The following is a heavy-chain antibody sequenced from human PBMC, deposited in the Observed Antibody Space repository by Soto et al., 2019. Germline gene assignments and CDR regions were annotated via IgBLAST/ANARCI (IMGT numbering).Heavy chain of an antibody. Sequence: ASVKVSCKASVYTFTGYYMHWVRQAPGQGLEWMGWINPNSGGTNYAQKFQGRVTMTRDTSISTAYMELSRLRSDDTAVYYCARGPPYSSSWYNWFDPWGQGTLVTVSS. CDR3: ARGPPYSSSWYNWFDP. CDR1: VYTFTGYY. CDR2: INPNSGGT. V-gene: IGHV1-2*02. D-gene: IGHD6-13*01. J-gene: IGHJ5*02.